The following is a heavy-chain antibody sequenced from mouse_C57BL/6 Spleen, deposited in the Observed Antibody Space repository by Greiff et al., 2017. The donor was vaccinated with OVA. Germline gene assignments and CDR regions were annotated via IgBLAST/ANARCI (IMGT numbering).Heavy chain of an antibody. CDR3: ATAQATGAMDY. V-gene: IGHV1-69*01. J-gene: IGHJ4*01. CDR2: IDPSDSYT. CDR1: GYTFTSYW. D-gene: IGHD3-2*02. Sequence: VQLQQPGAELVMPGASVKLSCKASGYTFTSYWMPWVKQRPGQGLEWIGEIDPSDSYTNYNQKFKGKSTLTVDKSSSTAYMQLSSLTSEDSAVYYCATAQATGAMDYWGQGTSVTVSS.